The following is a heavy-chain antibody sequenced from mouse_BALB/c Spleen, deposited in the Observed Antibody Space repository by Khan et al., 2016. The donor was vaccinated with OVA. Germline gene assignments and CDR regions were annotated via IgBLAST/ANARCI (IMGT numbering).Heavy chain of an antibody. V-gene: IGHV9-4*02. CDR1: GYTFTTAG. CDR3: ASGGAAYYRNDGGAMEY. J-gene: IGHJ4*01. D-gene: IGHD2-14*01. CDR2: INTHSGVP. Sequence: QIQLVQSGPELKKPGETVRISCKASGYTFTTAGIQWVQKMPGKGLKWIGWINTHSGVPKYAEDFKGRFAFSLEISVNTAYLQITYLKNGSTTTDFCASGGAAYYRNDGGAMEYWGQGTSVTVSS.